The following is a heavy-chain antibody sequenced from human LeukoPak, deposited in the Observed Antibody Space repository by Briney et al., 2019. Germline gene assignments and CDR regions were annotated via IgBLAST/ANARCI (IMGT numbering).Heavy chain of an antibody. D-gene: IGHD2-2*01. CDR2: ISPSGNYI. Sequence: GGSLRLSCAASGFTFSSHSMSWVRQAPGKGLEWVSSISPSGNYIYYADSLEGRLTISRDNAKNSLYLQMNSLRAEDTAVYYCARDLSSSTSCYSYWGQGTLVTVSS. V-gene: IGHV3-21*01. CDR1: GFTFSSHS. CDR3: ARDLSSSTSCYSY. J-gene: IGHJ4*02.